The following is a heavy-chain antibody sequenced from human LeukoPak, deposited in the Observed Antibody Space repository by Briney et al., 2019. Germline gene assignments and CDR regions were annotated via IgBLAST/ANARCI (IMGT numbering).Heavy chain of an antibody. D-gene: IGHD3-22*01. CDR1: GGSISSYY. V-gene: IGHV4-59*08. CDR3: ARHYYDSSGYWAFDY. Sequence: SETLSLTCIVSGGSISSYYWSWIWQPPGKGLEWIGYIYYSGSTNYNPSLKNRLTISIDTSKNQFSLKLSSVTAADTAVYYCARHYYDSSGYWAFDYWGQGTLVTVSS. J-gene: IGHJ4*02. CDR2: IYYSGST.